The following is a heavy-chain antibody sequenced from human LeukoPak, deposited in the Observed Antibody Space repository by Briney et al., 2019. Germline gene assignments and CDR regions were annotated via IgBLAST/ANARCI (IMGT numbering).Heavy chain of an antibody. J-gene: IGHJ4*02. V-gene: IGHV4-34*01. D-gene: IGHD6-19*01. CDR2: INHSGST. CDR3: ARDKDSSGWDIIFDY. CDR1: GGSFSGYY. Sequence: PSETLSLTCAVYGGSFSGYYWSWIRQPPGKGLEWIGEINHSGSTNYNPSLKSRVTISVDTSKNQFSLKLSSVTAADTAVYYCARDKDSSGWDIIFDYWGQGTLATVSS.